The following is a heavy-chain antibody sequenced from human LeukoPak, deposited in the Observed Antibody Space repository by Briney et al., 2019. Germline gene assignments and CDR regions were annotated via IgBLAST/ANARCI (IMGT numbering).Heavy chain of an antibody. Sequence: GGSLRLSCAASGFTFSSYGMHWVRQAPGKGLEWVAFIRYDGSNKYYADSVKGRFTISRDNSKNTLYLQMNSLRAEDTAVYYCAKDPLWFGQRYYYYYMDVWGKGTTVTISS. J-gene: IGHJ6*03. CDR3: AKDPLWFGQRYYYYYMDV. CDR1: GFTFSSYG. V-gene: IGHV3-30*02. D-gene: IGHD3-10*01. CDR2: IRYDGSNK.